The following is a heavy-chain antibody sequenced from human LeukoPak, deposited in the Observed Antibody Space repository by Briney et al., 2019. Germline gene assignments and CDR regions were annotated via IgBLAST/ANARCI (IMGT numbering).Heavy chain of an antibody. Sequence: SETLSLTCTVSGGSISSYYWSWIRQPAGKGLEWIGRIYTSGSTNYNPSLKSRVTMSVDTSKNQFSLKLSSVTAADTAVYYCARGILSWGTGYSEDPFDIWGQGTMVTVSS. D-gene: IGHD2-2*03. CDR2: IYTSGST. CDR3: ARGILSWGTGYSEDPFDI. CDR1: GGSISSYY. V-gene: IGHV4-4*07. J-gene: IGHJ3*02.